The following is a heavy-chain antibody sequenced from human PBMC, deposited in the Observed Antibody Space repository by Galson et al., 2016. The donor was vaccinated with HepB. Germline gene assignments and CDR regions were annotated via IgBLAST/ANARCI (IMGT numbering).Heavy chain of an antibody. CDR2: ISDGGTA. J-gene: IGHJ4*02. CDR1: GFTFKYHA. V-gene: IGHV3-23*01. Sequence: SLRLSCAASGFTFKYHAMSWVRQAPGSGLEWVAVISDGGTAHYADSVKGRFTISRDNSKNTVYQQMDSLRAEDRAEYYCARVSGPWVGVPAAKVYFDFWGQGTLVTVSS. CDR3: ARVSGPWVGVPAAKVYFDF. D-gene: IGHD2-2*01.